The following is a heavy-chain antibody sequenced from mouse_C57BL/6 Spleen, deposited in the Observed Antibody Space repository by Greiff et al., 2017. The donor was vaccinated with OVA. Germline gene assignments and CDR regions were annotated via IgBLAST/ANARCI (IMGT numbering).Heavy chain of an antibody. CDR3: AREDYYGGCYGWYFDV. Sequence: VKLMESGPELVKPGASVKISCKASGYAFSSSWMNWVKQRPGKGLEWIGRIYPGDGDTNYNGKFKGKATLTADKSSSTAYMQLSSLTSEDSAVYFCAREDYYGGCYGWYFDVWGTGTTVTVS. J-gene: IGHJ1*03. D-gene: IGHD1-1*01. CDR1: GYAFSSSW. V-gene: IGHV1-82*01. CDR2: IYPGDGDT.